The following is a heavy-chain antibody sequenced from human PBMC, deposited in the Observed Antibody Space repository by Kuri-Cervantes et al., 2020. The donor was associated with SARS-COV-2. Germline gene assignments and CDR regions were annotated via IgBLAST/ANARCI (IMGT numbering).Heavy chain of an antibody. D-gene: IGHD4-23*01. CDR3: AREWAVVNYFDY. J-gene: IGHJ4*02. V-gene: IGHV4-39*02. Sequence: GSLRLSCTVSGGSISSSSYYWGWIRQPPGKGLEWIGSIYYSGSTYYNPSLKSRVTISVDTSKNQFSLKLSSVTAADTAVYYCAREWAVVNYFDYWGQGTLVTVSS. CDR2: IYYSGST. CDR1: GGSISSSSYY.